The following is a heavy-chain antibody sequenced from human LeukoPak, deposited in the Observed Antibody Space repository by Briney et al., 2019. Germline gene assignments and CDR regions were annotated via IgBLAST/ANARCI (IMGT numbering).Heavy chain of an antibody. D-gene: IGHD3-22*01. CDR2: INPSGGST. J-gene: IGHJ3*02. Sequence: WASVKVSCKASGYTFTSYYMHWVRQAPGQGLGWMGIINPSGGSTSYAQKFQGRVTMTRDTSTSTVYMELSSLRSEDTAVYYCARVTFAHYDSSGYYSDAFDIWGQGTMVTVSS. CDR3: ARVTFAHYDSSGYYSDAFDI. V-gene: IGHV1-46*01. CDR1: GYTFTSYY.